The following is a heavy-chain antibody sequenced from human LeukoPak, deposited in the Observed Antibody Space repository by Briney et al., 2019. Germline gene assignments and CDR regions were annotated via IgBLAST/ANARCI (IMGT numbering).Heavy chain of an antibody. D-gene: IGHD2-21*02. J-gene: IGHJ3*02. CDR2: IIPIFGTA. Sequence: GASVKVSCKASGGTFSSYAISWVRQAPGQGLEWMGRIIPIFGTANYAQKFQGRVTITTDESTSTAYMELSSLRSEDTAVYYCARDEGIYNCGGDCLETAFDIWGQGTMVTV. CDR1: GGTFSSYA. V-gene: IGHV1-69*05. CDR3: ARDEGIYNCGGDCLETAFDI.